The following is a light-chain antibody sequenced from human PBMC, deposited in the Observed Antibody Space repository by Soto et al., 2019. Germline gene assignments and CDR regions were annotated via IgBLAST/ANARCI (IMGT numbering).Light chain of an antibody. Sequence: EVVLTQSPATLSLSPGERVTLSCRASQTIKTYLAWHQHKPGRGPRLLIYDASSRAPGIPARFSGSGSGTDFSLTISNLETEYSIVYYGQQRTNLTFTFGGGTKVKSK. CDR1: QTIKTY. J-gene: IGKJ4*01. CDR3: QQRTNLTFT. CDR2: DAS. V-gene: IGKV3-11*01.